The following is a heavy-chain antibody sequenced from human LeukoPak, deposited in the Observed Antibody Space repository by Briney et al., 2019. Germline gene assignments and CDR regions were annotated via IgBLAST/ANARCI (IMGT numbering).Heavy chain of an antibody. CDR3: ARRNDGPVSGSYRGNFDY. D-gene: IGHD1-26*01. CDR1: GYIFTTHW. Sequence: AGESLKISRTGSGYIFTTHWIGWVRQMPGKGREWMGIIYPGVSDTTYSPSFQGQVTISADKSISTAYLQWSSLKASDTAVYYCARRNDGPVSGSYRGNFDYWGQGTLVTVSS. V-gene: IGHV5-51*03. J-gene: IGHJ4*02. CDR2: IYPGVSDT.